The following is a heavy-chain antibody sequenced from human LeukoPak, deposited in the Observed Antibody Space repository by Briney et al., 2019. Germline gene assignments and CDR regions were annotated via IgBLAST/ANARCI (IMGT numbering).Heavy chain of an antibody. J-gene: IGHJ6*03. V-gene: IGHV3-30*02. D-gene: IGHD5-18*01. CDR2: IRYDGSNT. CDR1: GFTFSSYG. CDR3: ARPTWGYSYGPPRYMDV. Sequence: PGGSLRLSCAASGFTFSSYGMHWVRQAPGKGLEWVAFIRYDGSNTFYADSVKGRFTISRDNSKNSLYLQMNSLRAEDTAVYYCARPTWGYSYGPPRYMDVWGKGTTVTVSS.